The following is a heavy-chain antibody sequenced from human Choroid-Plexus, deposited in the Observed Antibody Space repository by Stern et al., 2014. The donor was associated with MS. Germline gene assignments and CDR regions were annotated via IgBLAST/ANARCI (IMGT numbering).Heavy chain of an antibody. V-gene: IGHV3-30*18. Sequence: MQLVESGGGVAQPGRPLILSCAASGFTFSNFGMHWVRQAPGKGLERGALISYDGSDKYYADSVKGRFTIFRDNSKNTLYMHMNSLRAEDTAVYYCAKDRQWSTYFFDYWGQGSLVTVSS. CDR2: ISYDGSDK. J-gene: IGHJ4*02. D-gene: IGHD2-15*01. CDR3: AKDRQWSTYFFDY. CDR1: GFTFSNFG.